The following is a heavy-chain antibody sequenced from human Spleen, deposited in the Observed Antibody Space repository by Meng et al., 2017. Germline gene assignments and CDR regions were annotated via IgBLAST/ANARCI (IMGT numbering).Heavy chain of an antibody. Sequence: SETLSLTCTVSGGSISNYYWSWIRQPPGKGLEWIGYIYYSGSTNYNPSLKSRVTISVDTSKNQFSLKLSSVTAADTAVYYCARTRKTYFDYWGQGTLVTVSS. V-gene: IGHV4-59*12. J-gene: IGHJ4*02. CDR1: GGSISNYY. CDR2: IYYSGST. CDR3: ARTRKTYFDY.